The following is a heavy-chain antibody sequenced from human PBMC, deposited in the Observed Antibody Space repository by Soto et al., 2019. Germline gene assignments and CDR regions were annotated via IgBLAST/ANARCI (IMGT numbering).Heavy chain of an antibody. CDR2: TXXRXXXXX. CDR1: GDSVSSTSTA. J-gene: IGHJ4*02. CDR3: ARGSYYSAYAL. D-gene: IGHD2-2*01. Sequence: SQTLSLTCAISGDSVSSTSTAWSWIRQSPSRGLEWLGXTXXRXXXXXDXPVSVKSRITINPDTSKNQFSLQLKSVTPEDTAVYYCARGSYYSAYALWGQGTLVTASS. V-gene: IGHV6-1*01.